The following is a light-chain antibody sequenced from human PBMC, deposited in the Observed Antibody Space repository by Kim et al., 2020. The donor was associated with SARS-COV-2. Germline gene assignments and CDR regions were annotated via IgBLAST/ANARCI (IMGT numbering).Light chain of an antibody. CDR1: EDIRNY. CDR2: AAS. Sequence: DIQVTQSPSFLSASIGDRVTITCRASEDIRNYLAWYRQKPGRAPEFLIYAASTLQSGVPSGFSGSGSGTEFTLTITSLQPEDFATYFCQQLNSYPHTFGQGTKLEI. CDR3: QQLNSYPHT. J-gene: IGKJ2*01. V-gene: IGKV1-9*01.